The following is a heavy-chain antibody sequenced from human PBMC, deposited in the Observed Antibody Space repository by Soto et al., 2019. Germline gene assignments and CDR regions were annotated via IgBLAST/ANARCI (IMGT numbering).Heavy chain of an antibody. CDR1: GGSISSYY. CDR3: ASADPNCSSTSCLYAFDI. V-gene: IGHV4-59*01. D-gene: IGHD2-2*01. CDR2: IYYSGST. J-gene: IGHJ3*02. Sequence: PSETLSLTCTVSGGSISSYYWSWIRQPPGKGLEWIGYIYYSGSTNYNPSLKSRVTISVDTSKNQFSLKLSSVTAADTAVYYCASADPNCSSTSCLYAFDIWGQGTMVTVSS.